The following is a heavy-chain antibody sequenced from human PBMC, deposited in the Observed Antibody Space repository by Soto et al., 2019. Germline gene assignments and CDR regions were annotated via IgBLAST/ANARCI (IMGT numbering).Heavy chain of an antibody. V-gene: IGHV4-59*01. J-gene: IGHJ4*02. CDR3: ARSGSYGGAGDY. CDR1: GGSISSYY. Sequence: QVQLQESGPGLVKPSETLSLTCTGSGGSISSYYWSWIRQPPGKGLEWIGYIYYSRSTNYNPSLKSRVTISVDTSKNQFSLKLSSVTAADTAVYYCARSGSYGGAGDYWGQGTLVTVSS. CDR2: IYYSRST. D-gene: IGHD1-26*01.